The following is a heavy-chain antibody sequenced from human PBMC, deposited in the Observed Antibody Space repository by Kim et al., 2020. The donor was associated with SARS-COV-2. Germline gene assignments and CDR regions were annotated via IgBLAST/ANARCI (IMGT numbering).Heavy chain of an antibody. J-gene: IGHJ6*02. CDR3: VKEQGWFGDLRDYYYYYGMDV. CDR2: ISSNGGST. CDR1: GFTFSSYA. Sequence: GGSLRLSCSASGFTFSSYAMHWVRQAPGKGLEYVSAISSNGGSTYYADSVKGRFTISRDNSKNTLYLQMSSLRAEDTAVYYCVKEQGWFGDLRDYYYYYGMDVWGQGTTVTVSS. V-gene: IGHV3-64D*09. D-gene: IGHD3-10*01.